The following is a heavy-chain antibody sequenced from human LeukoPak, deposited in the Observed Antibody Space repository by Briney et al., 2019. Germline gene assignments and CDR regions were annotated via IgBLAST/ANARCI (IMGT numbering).Heavy chain of an antibody. J-gene: IGHJ4*02. CDR3: ALYGDYPH. CDR1: EFPASRNY. V-gene: IGHV3-66*01. Sequence: GGSLSFSCEASEFPASRNYMTWARKAPGKGLEWVSVIYSGGSTYYADSVKGRFTISRDNSKNTLYLQMNSLRAEDTAVYYCALYGDYPHWGQGTLVTVSS. D-gene: IGHD4-17*01. CDR2: IYSGGST.